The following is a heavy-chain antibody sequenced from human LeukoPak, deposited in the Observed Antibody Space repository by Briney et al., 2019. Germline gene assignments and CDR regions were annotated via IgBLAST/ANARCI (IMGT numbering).Heavy chain of an antibody. V-gene: IGHV4-4*07. D-gene: IGHD6-6*01. Sequence: SETLSLTCTVSGGSISNFYWSWIRQPAGRGLEWIGRIYTSGSTNYNPSLKSRVTMSVDTSKTQFSLKLSYVTAADTALYFCARVFALYSSSSGSVFDIWGRGTKVTVSS. CDR1: GGSISNFY. CDR2: IYTSGST. CDR3: ARVFALYSSSSGSVFDI. J-gene: IGHJ3*02.